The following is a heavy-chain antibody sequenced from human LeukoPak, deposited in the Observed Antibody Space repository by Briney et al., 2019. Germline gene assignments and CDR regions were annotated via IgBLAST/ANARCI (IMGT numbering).Heavy chain of an antibody. CDR1: GLTFSSYW. CDR2: INSDRSSI. Sequence: GGSLRLSCAASGLTFSSYWMHWVRQAPGKGLVWVSRINSDRSSITYRDSVKRRFPINGDNAKNTMYLQMHSLRVEGTAVYYCPREGRVSGYDFDCWGQGTLVTVSS. CDR3: PREGRVSGYDFDC. J-gene: IGHJ4*02. V-gene: IGHV3-74*03. D-gene: IGHD5-12*01.